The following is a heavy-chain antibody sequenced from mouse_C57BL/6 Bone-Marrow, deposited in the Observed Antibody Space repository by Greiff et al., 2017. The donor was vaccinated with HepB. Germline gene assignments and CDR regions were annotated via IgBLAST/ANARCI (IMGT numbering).Heavy chain of an antibody. CDR1: GFSLTSYG. Sequence: VKLVESGPGLVAPSQSLSITCTVSGFSLTSYGVDWVRQPPGKGLEWLGVIWGGGSTNYNSAPMSRLSISKDNSKSQVFLKMNSLQTDDTAMYYCAKHAYSNYSYWYFDVWGTGTTVTVSS. CDR2: IWGGGST. J-gene: IGHJ1*03. D-gene: IGHD2-5*01. V-gene: IGHV2-9*01. CDR3: AKHAYSNYSYWYFDV.